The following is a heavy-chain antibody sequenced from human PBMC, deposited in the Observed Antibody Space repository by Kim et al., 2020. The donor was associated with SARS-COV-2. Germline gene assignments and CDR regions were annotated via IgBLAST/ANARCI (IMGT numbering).Heavy chain of an antibody. CDR1: GYTFTSYG. J-gene: IGHJ6*02. CDR2: ISAYNGNT. D-gene: IGHD3-9*01. V-gene: IGHV1-18*04. CDR3: AVYYDILTGYYSGGMDV. Sequence: ASVKVSCKASGYTFTSYGISWVRQAPGQGLEWMGWISAYNGNTNYAQKLQGRVTMTTDTSTSTAYMELRSLRSDGTAVYYCAVYYDILTGYYSGGMDVWGQGTTVTVSS.